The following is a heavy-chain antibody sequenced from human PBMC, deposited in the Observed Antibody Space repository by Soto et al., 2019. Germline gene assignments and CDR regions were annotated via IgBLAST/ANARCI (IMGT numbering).Heavy chain of an antibody. V-gene: IGHV4-34*01. CDR1: GGSFSGYY. Sequence: SETLSLTCAVYGGSFSGYYWSWIRQPPGKGLEWIGEINHSGSTNYNPSLKSRVTISVDTSKNQFSLKLSSVTAADTAVYYCASLKPKTTVLFDPWGQGTLVTVSS. CDR3: ASLKPKTTVLFDP. J-gene: IGHJ5*02. D-gene: IGHD4-17*01. CDR2: INHSGST.